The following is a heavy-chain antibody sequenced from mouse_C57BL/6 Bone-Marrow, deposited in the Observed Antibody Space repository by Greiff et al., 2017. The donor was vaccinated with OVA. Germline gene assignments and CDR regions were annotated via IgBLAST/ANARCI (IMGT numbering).Heavy chain of an antibody. D-gene: IGHD1-1*01. Sequence: QVQLQQSGAELVRPGASVTLSCKASGYTFTDYEMHWVKQTPVHGLEWIGAIDPETGGTVYNQKFKGKAILTADKSSSTAYMELRSLTSEDSAVYYCTRRGTTVVATEGYAMDYWGQGTSVTVSS. J-gene: IGHJ4*01. CDR1: GYTFTDYE. CDR3: TRRGTTVVATEGYAMDY. CDR2: IDPETGGT. V-gene: IGHV1-15*01.